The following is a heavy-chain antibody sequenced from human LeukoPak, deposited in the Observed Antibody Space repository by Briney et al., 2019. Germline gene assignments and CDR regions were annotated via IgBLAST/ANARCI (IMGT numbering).Heavy chain of an antibody. V-gene: IGHV3-15*01. CDR2: IKSKTDGGTT. D-gene: IGHD6-13*01. J-gene: IGHJ5*02. Sequence: PGGSLRLSCAASGFTFSNAWMSWVRQAPGKGLEWVGRIKSKTDGGTTDYAAPAKGRFTISRDDSKNTAYLQMNSLKTEDTAVYYCTRHQGSGSSWYLGEPGWFDPWGQGTLVTVSS. CDR1: GFTFSNAW. CDR3: TRHQGSGSSWYLGEPGWFDP.